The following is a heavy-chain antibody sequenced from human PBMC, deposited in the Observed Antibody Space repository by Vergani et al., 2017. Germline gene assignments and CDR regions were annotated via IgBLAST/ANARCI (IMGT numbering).Heavy chain of an antibody. CDR3: ARVYAGFCSGGSCYPDY. D-gene: IGHD2-15*01. V-gene: IGHV1-46*03. CDR1: GYTFTSYY. Sequence: QVQLVQSGAEVKKPGASVKVSCKASGYTFTSYYMHWVRQAPGQGLEWMGMINPSGGNTNHAQKFQGRVTMTRDTSTSTVYMGLSSLRSEDTAVYYCARVYAGFCSGGSCYPDYWGQGTLVTVSS. J-gene: IGHJ4*02. CDR2: INPSGGNT.